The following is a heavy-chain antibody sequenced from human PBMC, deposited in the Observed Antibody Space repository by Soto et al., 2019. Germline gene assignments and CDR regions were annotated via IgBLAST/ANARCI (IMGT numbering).Heavy chain of an antibody. CDR2: IYWDDDK. CDR1: GFSLSTCGVG. CDR3: AHRRPSAAFDY. D-gene: IGHD2-15*01. Sequence: QITLKESGPTLVKPTQTLTLTCSFSGFSLSTCGVGVGWIRQPPGKALEWLAVIYWDDDKRYSPSLKSRLTITKDTSKNQVVLTMTNMDPVDTATYYCAHRRPSAAFDYRGQGTLVTVSS. J-gene: IGHJ4*02. V-gene: IGHV2-5*02.